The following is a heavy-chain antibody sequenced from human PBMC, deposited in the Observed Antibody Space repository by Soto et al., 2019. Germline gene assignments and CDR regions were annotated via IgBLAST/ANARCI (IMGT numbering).Heavy chain of an antibody. D-gene: IGHD2-15*01. Sequence: GGSLRLSCAASGFTFSSYSMNWVRQAPGKGLEWVSYISSSSSTIYYADSVKGRFTISRDNAKNSLYLQMNSLRDEDTAVYYCARVVVVVAAPRYNWFDPWGRGTLVTVSS. CDR3: ARVVVVVAAPRYNWFDP. CDR1: GFTFSSYS. V-gene: IGHV3-48*02. CDR2: ISSSSSTI. J-gene: IGHJ5*02.